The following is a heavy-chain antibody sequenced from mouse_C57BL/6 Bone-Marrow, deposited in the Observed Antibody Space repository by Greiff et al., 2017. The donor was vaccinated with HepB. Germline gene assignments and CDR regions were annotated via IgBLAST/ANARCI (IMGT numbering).Heavy chain of an antibody. V-gene: IGHV2-6-1*01. J-gene: IGHJ1*03. Sequence: VKLVESGPGLVAPSQSLSITCTVSGFSLTSYGVHWVRQPPGKGLEWLVVIWSDGSTTYNSALKSRLSISKDNSKSQVFLKMNSLQTDDTAMYYCARHGLYEGYYSYWYFDVWGTGTTVTVSS. CDR1: GFSLTSYG. D-gene: IGHD2-3*01. CDR3: ARHGLYEGYYSYWYFDV. CDR2: IWSDGST.